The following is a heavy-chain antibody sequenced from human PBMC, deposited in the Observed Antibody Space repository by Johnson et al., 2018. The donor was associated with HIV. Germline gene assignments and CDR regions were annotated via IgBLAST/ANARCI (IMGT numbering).Heavy chain of an antibody. CDR1: GFTVSSNY. CDR2: IYSGGST. V-gene: IGHV3-66*01. CDR3: ARVTVATAAGGVPLDI. D-gene: IGHD2-2*01. J-gene: IGHJ3*02. Sequence: VQLVESGGGVVQPGGSLRLSCAASGFTVSSNYMSWVRQAPGKGLEWVSVIYSGGSTYYADSVKGRFTISRDNSKNTLYLQMNSLRAEDTAVYYCARVTVATAAGGVPLDIWGPGTMVTVSA.